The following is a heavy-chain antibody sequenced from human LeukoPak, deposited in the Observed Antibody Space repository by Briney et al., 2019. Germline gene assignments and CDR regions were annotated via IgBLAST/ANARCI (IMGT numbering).Heavy chain of an antibody. J-gene: IGHJ4*02. CDR2: MNPNSGNT. V-gene: IGHV1-8*01. CDR3: ARVWVAVAGEHDY. CDR1: GYTFTSYD. Sequence: ASVKVSCKASGYTFTSYDINWVRQATGQGLEWMGWMNPNSGNTGYAQKLQGRVTMTRNTSISTAYMELSSLRSEDTAVYYCARVWVAVAGEHDYWGQGTLVTVSS. D-gene: IGHD6-13*01.